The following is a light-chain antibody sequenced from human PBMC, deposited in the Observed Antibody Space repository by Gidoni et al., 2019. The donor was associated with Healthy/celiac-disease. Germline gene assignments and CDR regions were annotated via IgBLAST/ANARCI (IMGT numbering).Light chain of an antibody. J-gene: IGKJ2*01. Sequence: DIVMTQSPDSLAVSLGKRATINCKSSQSVLYSSNNKNYLAWYQQKPGQPPKLLIYWASTRESGVPDRFSGSGSGTDFTLTISSLQAEDVAVYYCQQYYSTPRWTFGQGTKLEIK. CDR2: WAS. CDR3: QQYYSTPRWT. CDR1: QSVLYSSNNKNY. V-gene: IGKV4-1*01.